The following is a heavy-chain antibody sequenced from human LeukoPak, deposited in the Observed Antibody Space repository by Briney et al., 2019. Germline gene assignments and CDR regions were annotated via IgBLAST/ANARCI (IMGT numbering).Heavy chain of an antibody. D-gene: IGHD3-22*01. CDR3: ARDSIPGYDSSGYMVAFDI. CDR2: IKQDGSDK. V-gene: IGHV3-7*05. CDR1: RFTFNNYW. Sequence: PGGSLRLSCAASRFTFNNYWMTWVRQAPGKGLEWVANIKQDGSDKYYVDSVKGRFTISRDNAKNSLYLQMNSLRAEDTAVYYCARDSIPGYDSSGYMVAFDIWGQGTMVTVSS. J-gene: IGHJ3*02.